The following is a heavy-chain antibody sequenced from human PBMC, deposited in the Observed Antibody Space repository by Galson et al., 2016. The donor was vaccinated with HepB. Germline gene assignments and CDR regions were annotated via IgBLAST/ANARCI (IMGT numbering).Heavy chain of an antibody. V-gene: IGHV3-30*03. CDR2: ISYDGSNK. J-gene: IGHJ6*02. Sequence: SLRLSCAGTGFTFSTYAMSWVRQAPGKRLEWVAVISYDGSNKYYADSVKGRFTISRDNSKNTLYLQMNSLKTEDTAVYYCTTDVGMTTVTNLREDYYGMDVWGQGTTVTVSS. CDR1: GFTFSTYA. CDR3: TTDVGMTTVTNLREDYYGMDV. D-gene: IGHD4-17*01.